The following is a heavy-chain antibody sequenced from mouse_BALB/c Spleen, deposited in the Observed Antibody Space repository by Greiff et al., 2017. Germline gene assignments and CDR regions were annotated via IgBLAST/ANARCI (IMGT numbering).Heavy chain of an antibody. Sequence: QVQLQQPGAELVKPGASVKLSCKASGYTFTSYWMHWVKQRPGQGLEWIGEINPSTGYTEYNQKFKDKATLTADKSSSTAYMQLSSLTSEDSAVYYCARLGLRRFAYWGQGTLVTVSA. CDR2: INPSTGYT. D-gene: IGHD2-4*01. V-gene: IGHV1S81*02. J-gene: IGHJ3*01. CDR3: ARLGLRRFAY. CDR1: GYTFTSYW.